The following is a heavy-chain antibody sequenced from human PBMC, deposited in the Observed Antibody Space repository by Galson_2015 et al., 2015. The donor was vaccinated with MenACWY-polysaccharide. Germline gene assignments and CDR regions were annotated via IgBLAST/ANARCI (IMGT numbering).Heavy chain of an antibody. J-gene: IGHJ6*03. V-gene: IGHV2-5*02. CDR2: TYWDDDN. Sequence: PALVKPTQTLTLTCTFSGFSLSTNGVGVGWIRQPPGKALECLALTYWDDDNRYSPSLKSRLTISKDTSKNQVVLRMTNMDPVDTGTYYCARIRYYDYYMDVWGEGTTVTVSS. CDR3: ARIRYYDYYMDV. CDR1: GFSLSTNGVG.